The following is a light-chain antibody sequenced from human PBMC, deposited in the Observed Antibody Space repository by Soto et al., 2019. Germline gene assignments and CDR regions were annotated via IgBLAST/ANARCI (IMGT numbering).Light chain of an antibody. CDR2: AAS. CDR1: QSISSY. V-gene: IGKV1-39*01. Sequence: DIQMTQSPSSLSASVGDRFTITCRASQSISSYLNWYQLKPGKAPKLLIYAASNLQSGVPSRFSGSGSGTDFALTISTLQPEDFATYYCQQSYSTPITFGQGTRLEIK. CDR3: QQSYSTPIT. J-gene: IGKJ5*01.